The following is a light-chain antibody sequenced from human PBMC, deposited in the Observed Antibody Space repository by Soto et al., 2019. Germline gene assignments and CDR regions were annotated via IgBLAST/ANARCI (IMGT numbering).Light chain of an antibody. CDR3: QQLNSYQWT. CDR2: AAS. V-gene: IGKV1-9*01. CDR1: QGISSY. Sequence: DIQLTQSPSFLSASVGDRVTITCRASQGISSYLAWYQQKPGKAPKLLIYAASTLQSGVPSRFSGSGSGTEFTLTISSLQPEDFATYYCQQLNSYQWTFGQETKVEIK. J-gene: IGKJ1*01.